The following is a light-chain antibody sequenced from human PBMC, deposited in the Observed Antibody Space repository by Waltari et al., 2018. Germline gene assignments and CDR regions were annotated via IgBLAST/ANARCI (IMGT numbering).Light chain of an antibody. CDR1: HNVLYMSNNKNY. Sequence: DIVITQSPESLAVSLGERATINRTSSHNVLYMSNNKNYLAWHQHKPRQPPKLLIYGTTTRASGVPNRCSGGGSTTHFILTISSLQAEDVAVYYCQQYYTTPYTFGQGTKLEIK. V-gene: IGKV4-1*01. J-gene: IGKJ2*01. CDR3: QQYYTTPYT. CDR2: GTT.